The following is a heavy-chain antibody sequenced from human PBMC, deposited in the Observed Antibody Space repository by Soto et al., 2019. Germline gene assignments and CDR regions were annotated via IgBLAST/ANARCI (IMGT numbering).Heavy chain of an antibody. CDR3: ARLGGGNYYDSSGSH. CDR1: GYTFTSYG. D-gene: IGHD3-22*01. J-gene: IGHJ4*02. V-gene: IGHV1-18*01. CDR2: ISAYNGNT. Sequence: ASVKVSCKASGYTFTSYGISWVRQAPGQGLEWMGWISAYNGNTNYAQKLQGRVTMTTDTSTSTAYMELRSLRSDDTAVYYCARLGGGNYYDSSGSHWGQGTLVTVSS.